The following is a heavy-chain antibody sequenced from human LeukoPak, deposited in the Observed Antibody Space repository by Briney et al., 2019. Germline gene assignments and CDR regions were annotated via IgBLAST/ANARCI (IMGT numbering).Heavy chain of an antibody. J-gene: IGHJ5*02. CDR3: ARSKDGSGSPFDP. Sequence: PGGSLRLSCAASGFTFSSYSMNWVRQAPGKGLEWVSSISSSSSYIYYADSVKGRFTISRDNAKNSLYLQMNSLRAEDTAVYYCARSKDGSGSPFDPWGQGTLVTVSS. D-gene: IGHD3-22*01. CDR1: GFTFSSYS. CDR2: ISSSSSYI. V-gene: IGHV3-21*01.